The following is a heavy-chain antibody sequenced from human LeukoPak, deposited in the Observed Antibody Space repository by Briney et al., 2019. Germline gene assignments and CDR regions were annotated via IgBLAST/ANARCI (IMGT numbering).Heavy chain of an antibody. Sequence: SETLSLTCTVSGGSISSYYWSWIRQPAGKGLEWIGRIYTSGSTNYNPSLKSRVTISVDTSKNQFSLKLSSVTAADTAVYYCAREVYCSGGSCYWGYRPHAAFDIWGQGTMVTVSS. CDR3: AREVYCSGGSCYWGYRPHAAFDI. J-gene: IGHJ3*02. D-gene: IGHD2-15*01. V-gene: IGHV4-4*07. CDR2: IYTSGST. CDR1: GGSISSYY.